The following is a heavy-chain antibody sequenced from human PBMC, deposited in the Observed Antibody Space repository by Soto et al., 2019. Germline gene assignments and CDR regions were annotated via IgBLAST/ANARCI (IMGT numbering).Heavy chain of an antibody. V-gene: IGHV1-69*06. Sequence: ASVKVFCKASGGTSSSYAISWVRQAPGQGLEWMGGIIPIFGTANYAQKFQGRVTITADKSTSTAYMELSSLRSEDTAVYYCASRTTVTSPNYYYGMDVWGQGTTVTVSS. D-gene: IGHD4-17*01. CDR2: IIPIFGTA. CDR1: GGTSSSYA. J-gene: IGHJ6*02. CDR3: ASRTTVTSPNYYYGMDV.